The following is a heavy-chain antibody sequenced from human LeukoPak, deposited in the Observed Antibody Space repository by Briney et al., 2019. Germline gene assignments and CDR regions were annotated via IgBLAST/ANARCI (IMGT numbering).Heavy chain of an antibody. Sequence: GGPLRLSCAASGFTVSSNYMSWVRQAPGKGLEWVSVIYSGGSTYYADSVKGRFTISRHNSKNTLYLQMNSLRAEDTAVYYCARGFRVVVAATLEYYYYGMDVWGQGTTVTVSS. J-gene: IGHJ6*02. V-gene: IGHV3-53*04. CDR1: GFTVSSNY. CDR3: ARGFRVVVAATLEYYYYGMDV. CDR2: IYSGGST. D-gene: IGHD2-15*01.